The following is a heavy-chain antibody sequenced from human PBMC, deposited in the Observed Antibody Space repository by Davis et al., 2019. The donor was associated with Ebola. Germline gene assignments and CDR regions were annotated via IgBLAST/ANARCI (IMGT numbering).Heavy chain of an antibody. CDR2: IWYDGSNK. V-gene: IGHV3-33*01. J-gene: IGHJ4*02. Sequence: PGGSLRLSCAASGSTFSSYGMHWVRQAPGKGLEWVAVIWYDGSNKYYADSVKGRFTISRDNSKNTLYLQMNSLRAEDTAVYYCAREGRVFGCDYWGQGTLVTVSS. D-gene: IGHD3-3*01. CDR1: GSTFSSYG. CDR3: AREGRVFGCDY.